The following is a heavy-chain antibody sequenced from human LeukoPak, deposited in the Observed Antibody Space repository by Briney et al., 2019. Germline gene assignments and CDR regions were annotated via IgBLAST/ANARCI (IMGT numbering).Heavy chain of an antibody. Sequence: PSETLSLTCTVSGDSISSSYYYWGWIRQPPGKGLEWIGSIDYSGSTYHNPSLKSRITISVDTSKNQFSLNLNSVTAADTAVYFCARTEPGYYYMDVWGKGTTVTVSS. CDR2: IDYSGST. CDR3: ARTEPGYYYMDV. CDR1: GDSISSSYYY. J-gene: IGHJ6*03. D-gene: IGHD2-8*02. V-gene: IGHV4-39*07.